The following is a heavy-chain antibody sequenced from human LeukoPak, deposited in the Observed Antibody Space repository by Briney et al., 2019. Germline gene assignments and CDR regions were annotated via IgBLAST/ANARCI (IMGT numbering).Heavy chain of an antibody. V-gene: IGHV3-7*03. CDR3: ARGWGSPSSPYYFES. D-gene: IGHD2-2*01. Sequence: GGSLRLSCASSGFSFSSYWMSWVRQAPGKGLEWVATIRQDGSEKHYVDSVKGRFTISRDNAENSLYLQMNSLRADDTAVYYCARGWGSPSSPYYFESWGQGTLVPVSS. CDR1: GFSFSSYW. CDR2: IRQDGSEK. J-gene: IGHJ4*02.